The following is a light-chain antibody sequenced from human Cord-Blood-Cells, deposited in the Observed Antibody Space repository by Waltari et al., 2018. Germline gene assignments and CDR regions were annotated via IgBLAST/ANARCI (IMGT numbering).Light chain of an antibody. Sequence: QSARTQPASVSGSPGQSITISCTGTSSDVGRYNLVSWYQQHPGKAPKLMIYEGSKRPSGVSNRFSGSKSGNTASLTISGLQAEDEADYYCCSYAGSSTWVFGGGTKLTVL. CDR3: CSYAGSSTWV. V-gene: IGLV2-23*01. CDR1: SSDVGRYNL. J-gene: IGLJ3*02. CDR2: EGS.